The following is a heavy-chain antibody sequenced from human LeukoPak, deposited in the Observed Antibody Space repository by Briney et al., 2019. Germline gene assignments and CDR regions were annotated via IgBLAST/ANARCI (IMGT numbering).Heavy chain of an antibody. D-gene: IGHD3-22*01. CDR3: ARDTYYYDSSGYYYPGGCDY. CDR2: ISSGGSTI. V-gene: IGHV3-11*04. J-gene: IGHJ4*02. CDR1: GFTFSDYY. Sequence: GGSLRLSCAASGFTFSDYYMSWIRQAPGKGLEWVSYISSGGSTIYYADSVKGRFTISRDNAKNSLYLQMNSLRAEDTAVYYCARDTYYYDSSGYYYPGGCDYWGQGTLVTVSS.